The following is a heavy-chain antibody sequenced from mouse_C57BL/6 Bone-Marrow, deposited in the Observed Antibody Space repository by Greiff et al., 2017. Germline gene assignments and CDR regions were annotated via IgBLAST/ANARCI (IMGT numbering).Heavy chain of an antibody. CDR2: IWSGGST. V-gene: IGHV2-2*01. CDR3: ARNYYYGSSRYAMDY. Sequence: QVQLKESGPGLVQPSQSLSITCTVSGFSLTSYGVHWVRQSPGKGLEWLGVIWSGGSTDYNAAFISRLSISKDNSKSQVFFKMNSLQADDTAIYFCARNYYYGSSRYAMDYWGQGTSVTVSS. D-gene: IGHD1-1*01. CDR1: GFSLTSYG. J-gene: IGHJ4*01.